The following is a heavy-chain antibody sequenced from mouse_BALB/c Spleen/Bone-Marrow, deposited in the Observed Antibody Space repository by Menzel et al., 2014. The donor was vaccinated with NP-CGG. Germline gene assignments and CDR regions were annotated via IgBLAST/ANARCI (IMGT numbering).Heavy chain of an antibody. CDR1: GYSITSGYG. CDR2: IHYRGST. CDR3: TRETTAVADFDY. J-gene: IGHJ2*01. Sequence: EVQLVELGPDLVKPSQSLSLTCTVTGYSITSGYGWHWIRQFPGNKLEWMGYIHYRGSTNYNPSLKSRISITRDTSKDQFSLQLNSVTTEDTATYYCTRETTAVADFDYWGQGATLTVTS. V-gene: IGHV3-1*02. D-gene: IGHD1-1*01.